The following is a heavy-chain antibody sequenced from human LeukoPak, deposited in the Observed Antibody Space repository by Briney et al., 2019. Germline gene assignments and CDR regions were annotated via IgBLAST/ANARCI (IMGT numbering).Heavy chain of an antibody. CDR2: VFNGGST. Sequence: PSEILSLTCSVSGGSINSHYWSWIRQSPGKGLEWIGYVFNGGSTNYNPSLKSRVTMSLDTSRDQFSLRLSSVTAADTAIYYCASRPADSTWYGVFDYWSQGTLVTVSP. CDR3: ASRPADSTWYGVFDY. V-gene: IGHV4-59*11. J-gene: IGHJ4*02. D-gene: IGHD6-13*01. CDR1: GGSINSHY.